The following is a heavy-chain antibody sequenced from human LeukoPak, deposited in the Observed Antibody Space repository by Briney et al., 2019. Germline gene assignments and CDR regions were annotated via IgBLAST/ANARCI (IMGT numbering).Heavy chain of an antibody. CDR3: AAPDSSVWTSDFDH. CDR2: INPNSAGT. D-gene: IGHD6-19*01. CDR1: GYTFSDYY. V-gene: IGHV1-2*02. J-gene: IGHJ4*02. Sequence: ASVKVSCKASGYTFSDYYIHWVRQVPGKGLEWMGWINPNSAGTKFAQKFQGRVIMTGDTSISTAYMELSRLRSDDTAVYYCAAPDSSVWTSDFDHWGQGTLVTVSS.